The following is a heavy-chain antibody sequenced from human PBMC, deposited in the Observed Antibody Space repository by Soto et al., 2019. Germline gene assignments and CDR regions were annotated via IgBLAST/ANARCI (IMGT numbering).Heavy chain of an antibody. V-gene: IGHV4-59*01. CDR1: AGSISSYY. CDR3: ARSPDYLFFDY. D-gene: IGHD4-17*01. CDR2: IYYSGST. J-gene: IGHJ4*02. Sequence: SETLSLTCTVSAGSISSYYWSWIRQPPGKGLEWIGYIYYSGSTNYNPSLKSRVTISVDTSKNQFSLKLSSVTAADTAVYYCARSPDYLFFDYWGQGTLVTVSS.